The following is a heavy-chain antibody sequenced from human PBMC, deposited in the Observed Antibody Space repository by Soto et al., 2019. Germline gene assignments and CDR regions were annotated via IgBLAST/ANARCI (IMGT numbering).Heavy chain of an antibody. D-gene: IGHD2-21*02. CDR2: ISSSSSTI. J-gene: IGHJ2*01. CDR1: GFTFSSYS. CDR3: ARPGYCGGDCRAWYFDL. V-gene: IGHV3-48*01. Sequence: EVQLVESGGGLVQPGGSLRLSCAASGFTFSSYSMNWVRQAPGKGLEWVSYISSSSSTIYSADSVKGRFTISRDNAKNTLYLQRNGRRAEDTAVYYCARPGYCGGDCRAWYFDLWGRGTLVTVSS.